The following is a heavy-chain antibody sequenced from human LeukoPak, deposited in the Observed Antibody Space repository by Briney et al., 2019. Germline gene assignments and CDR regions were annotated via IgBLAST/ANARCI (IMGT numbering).Heavy chain of an antibody. CDR2: ISGSGSTI. J-gene: IGHJ6*02. D-gene: IGHD3-3*01. CDR3: ARSLSWSYFGVDV. CDR1: GFTFSNYA. Sequence: GGSLRLSCAASGFTFSNYAMNWVRQAPGKGLEWVSYISGSGSTIYYADSVKGRFTVSRDNAKNSLYLQMNSLRGEDTAVYYCARSLSWSYFGVDVWGPGTTVTVSS. V-gene: IGHV3-48*03.